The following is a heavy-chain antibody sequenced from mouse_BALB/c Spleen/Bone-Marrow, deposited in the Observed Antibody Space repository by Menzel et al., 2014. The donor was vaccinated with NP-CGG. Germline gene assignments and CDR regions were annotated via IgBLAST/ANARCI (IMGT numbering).Heavy chain of an antibody. Sequence: EVKLQESGGGLVQPGGSLKLSCAASRFDFSRYWMSWVRQAPGKGLEWIGEINPDSSTINYTLSLKDKFIISRDNAKNTLYLQMSKVRSEDTALYDCASLNYYGNLFVWGAGTTVTVSS. J-gene: IGHJ1*01. CDR2: INPDSSTI. CDR3: ASLNYYGNLFV. D-gene: IGHD1-1*01. CDR1: RFDFSRYW. V-gene: IGHV4-1*02.